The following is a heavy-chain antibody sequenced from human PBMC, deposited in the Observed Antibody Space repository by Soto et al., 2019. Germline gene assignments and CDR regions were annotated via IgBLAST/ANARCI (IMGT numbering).Heavy chain of an antibody. J-gene: IGHJ4*02. D-gene: IGHD1-26*01. V-gene: IGHV1-2*02. CDR1: GYTFRDYY. Sequence: ASVTVSCQASGYTFRDYYMLWVGQAPGQGLEWMGWINPNNGDTKYAQKFEGRVTMTSDTSTAYMELSRLRSDDTALYYCAKVGRANLNFDHWGQGTLVTVSS. CDR2: INPNNGDT. CDR3: AKVGRANLNFDH.